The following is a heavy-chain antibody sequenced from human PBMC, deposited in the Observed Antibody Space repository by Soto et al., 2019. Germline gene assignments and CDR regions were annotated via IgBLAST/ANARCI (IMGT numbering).Heavy chain of an antibody. CDR2: ISSSSSYI. V-gene: IGHV3-21*01. D-gene: IGHD2-8*01. J-gene: IGHJ4*02. CDR1: GFTFSSYS. Sequence: EVQLVESGGGLVKPGGSLRLSCAASGFTFSSYSMNWVRQAPGKGLEWVSSISSSSSYIYYADSVKGRFTISRDNAKNSLYLQMNSLRAEDTAVYYCAREYCTNGVCAAYYFDYWGQGTLVTVSS. CDR3: AREYCTNGVCAAYYFDY.